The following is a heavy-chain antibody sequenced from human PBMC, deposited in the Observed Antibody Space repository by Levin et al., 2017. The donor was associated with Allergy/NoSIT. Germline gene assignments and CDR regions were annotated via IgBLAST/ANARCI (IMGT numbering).Heavy chain of an antibody. J-gene: IGHJ5*02. CDR2: IYYSGST. CDR1: GGSISSYY. Sequence: SETLSLTCTVSGGSISSYYWSWIRQPPGKGLEWIGYIYYSGSTNYNPSLKSRVTISVDTSKNQFSLKLSSVTAADTAVYYCARGPRTPFCSGGSCSRYNWFDPWGQGTLVTVSS. CDR3: ARGPRTPFCSGGSCSRYNWFDP. D-gene: IGHD2-15*01. V-gene: IGHV4-59*01.